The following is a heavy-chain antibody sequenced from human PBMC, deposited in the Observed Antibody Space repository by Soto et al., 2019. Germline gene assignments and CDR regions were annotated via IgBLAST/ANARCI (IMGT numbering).Heavy chain of an antibody. Sequence: SETLSLTCTVSGGSISSGDYYWSWIRQPPGTGLEWIGEINHSGSTYYNPSLKSRVTISVDTSKNQFSLKLTSVTAADTAVYYCARDKITGLFDYWGQGTLVTVSS. CDR2: INHSGST. V-gene: IGHV4-39*07. D-gene: IGHD2-8*02. CDR3: ARDKITGLFDY. CDR1: GGSISSGDYY. J-gene: IGHJ4*02.